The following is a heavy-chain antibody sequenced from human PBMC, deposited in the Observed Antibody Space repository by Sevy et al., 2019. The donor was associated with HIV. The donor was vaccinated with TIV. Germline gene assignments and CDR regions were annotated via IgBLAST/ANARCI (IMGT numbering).Heavy chain of an antibody. CDR2: INNDGSNR. Sequence: GGSLRLSCAASGFTFGNYWMHWVRQAPGKGLVWISRINNDGSNRNYADSVKGRFTTSRDHAKNTLYLQMSSLRAEDTAVDHCGREMISMVPGVPDAFDIWGQGTMVTASS. CDR1: GFTFGNYW. V-gene: IGHV3-74*01. CDR3: GREMISMVPGVPDAFDI. D-gene: IGHD3-10*01. J-gene: IGHJ3*02.